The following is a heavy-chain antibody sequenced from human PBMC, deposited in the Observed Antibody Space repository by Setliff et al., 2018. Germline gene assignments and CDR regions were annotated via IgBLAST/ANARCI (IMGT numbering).Heavy chain of an antibody. CDR3: ARDGIAREGLGIDY. J-gene: IGHJ4*02. V-gene: IGHV1-2*02. D-gene: IGHD2-21*01. CDR1: GYTFTINH. CDR2: INPNSGGT. Sequence: GASVKVSCKASGYTFTINHLYWVRQAPGQGLEWMGWINPNSGGTNYAQKFQGRVTMTRDTSISTAYMELTRLRSDDTAVYYCARDGIAREGLGIDYWGQGTLVTVSS.